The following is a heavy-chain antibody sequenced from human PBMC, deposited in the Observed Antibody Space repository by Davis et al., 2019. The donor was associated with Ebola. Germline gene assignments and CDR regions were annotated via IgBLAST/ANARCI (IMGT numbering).Heavy chain of an antibody. CDR2: ITKNGGST. CDR3: VRSYYGDYVS. D-gene: IGHD4-17*01. J-gene: IGHJ5*02. Sequence: GESLKISCSASGFTFSDAYMHWVRQAPGKGLEYVSTITKNGGSTYYADSVKGGFTTSRDNSKNTLYLQMSSLRTEDTAVYYCVRSYYGDYVSWGQGTLVTVSS. CDR1: GFTFSDAY. V-gene: IGHV3-64D*06.